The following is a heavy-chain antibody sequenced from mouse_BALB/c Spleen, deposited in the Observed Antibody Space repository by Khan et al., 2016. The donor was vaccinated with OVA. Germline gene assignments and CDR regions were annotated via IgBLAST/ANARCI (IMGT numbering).Heavy chain of an antibody. CDR2: INPSNGYT. V-gene: IGHV1-4*01. D-gene: IGHD2-14*01. CDR1: GYTFTSYT. J-gene: IGHJ3*01. Sequence: VQLQQSGAELARPGASVKMSCKASGYTFTSYTIHWIKLRPGQGLEWIGYINPSNGYTNYNQKFRDKATLTADKSSTTAYMQLSSLTSDDSAVYNCVRGWAYHRDDGGFAYWGQGTLVTVSA. CDR3: VRGWAYHRDDGGFAY.